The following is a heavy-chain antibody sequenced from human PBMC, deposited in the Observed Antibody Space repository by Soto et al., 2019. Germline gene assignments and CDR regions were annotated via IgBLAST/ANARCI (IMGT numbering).Heavy chain of an antibody. CDR3: AKDLVMAVAGRKNYYHYGMDV. V-gene: IGHV3-30*18. Sequence: GRSLRLSWAAAGFTCSSYGMHWVRQAPGKGLEWVAVISYDGSNKYYADSVKGRFTISRDNSKNTLYLQMNSLRAEDTAVYYCAKDLVMAVAGRKNYYHYGMDVWGQGTTVTVSS. J-gene: IGHJ6*02. CDR2: ISYDGSNK. D-gene: IGHD6-19*01. CDR1: GFTCSSYG.